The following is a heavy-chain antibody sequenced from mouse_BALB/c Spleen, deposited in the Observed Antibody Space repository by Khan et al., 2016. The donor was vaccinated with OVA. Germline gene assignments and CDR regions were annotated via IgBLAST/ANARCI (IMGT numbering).Heavy chain of an antibody. D-gene: IGHD2-14*01. CDR3: GRDGAYYRNDGWFAY. CDR1: GYTFTSYT. Sequence: QVQLKESGAELARPGASVKMSCKASGYTFTSYTLHWIKLRPGQGLEWIGYINPSNEYTNYNQKFTDKATLTADKSSTTVYMQLSSLTSDDSAVYYCGRDGAYYRNDGWFAYWGQGSLVTVSA. J-gene: IGHJ3*01. V-gene: IGHV1-4*01. CDR2: INPSNEYT.